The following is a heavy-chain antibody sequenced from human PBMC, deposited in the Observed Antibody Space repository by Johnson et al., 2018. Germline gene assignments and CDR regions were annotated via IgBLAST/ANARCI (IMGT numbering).Heavy chain of an antibody. Sequence: QVQLVQSGGGVVQPGRSLRLSCAASGFTFSSYGMHWVRQAPGKGLEWVAVIWYDGSNKYYADSVKGRFTISRENSKNTLYLQMNSLRAEDTGVYYCARDPSLFGYYGMDVWGQGTTVTVSS. CDR2: IWYDGSNK. CDR1: GFTFSSYG. D-gene: IGHD3-3*01. J-gene: IGHJ6*02. CDR3: ARDPSLFGYYGMDV. V-gene: IGHV3-33*01.